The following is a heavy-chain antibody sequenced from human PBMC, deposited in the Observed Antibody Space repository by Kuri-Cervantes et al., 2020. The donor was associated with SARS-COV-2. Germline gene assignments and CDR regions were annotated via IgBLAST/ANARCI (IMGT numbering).Heavy chain of an antibody. J-gene: IGHJ6*02. CDR3: AKDSGELYSGYDSYYGMDV. Sequence: GESLKISCAASGISFSTYAMSWVRQAPGKGLVWVSRINPDGSYTNNADSVKGRFTLSRDNAKNMLFLQMNSLRAEDTALYYCAKDSGELYSGYDSYYGMDVWGQGTTVTVSS. CDR1: GISFSTYA. CDR2: INPDGSYT. V-gene: IGHV3-74*01. D-gene: IGHD5-12*01.